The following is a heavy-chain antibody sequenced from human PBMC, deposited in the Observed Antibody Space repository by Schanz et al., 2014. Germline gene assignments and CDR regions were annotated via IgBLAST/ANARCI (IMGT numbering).Heavy chain of an antibody. Sequence: EGQLLESGGGLIQPGGSLRLSCAASGFTFSSSAMSWVRQAPGKGLEWVSTISASGGSTYYADSVKGRFTISRDNSKNILYLQRNSLRAEDTAVYYCAKARRKANCSGGRCFHYSYYGMDVWGQGTTVNVSS. D-gene: IGHD2-15*01. CDR2: ISASGGST. J-gene: IGHJ6*01. CDR1: GFTFSSSA. V-gene: IGHV3-23*01. CDR3: AKARRKANCSGGRCFHYSYYGMDV.